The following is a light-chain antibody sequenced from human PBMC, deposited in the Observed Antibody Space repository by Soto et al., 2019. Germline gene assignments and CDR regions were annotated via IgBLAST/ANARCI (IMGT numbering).Light chain of an antibody. CDR3: QQCHRYLT. CDR1: QSISSW. CDR2: KAS. J-gene: IGKJ1*01. Sequence: DIQMTPSPFTLSASVGDRGTINFRASQSISSWLAWYQQKPGKAPKLLIYKASSLESGVPSRFSGSASGTEFTLTISSLQPDDIATYYCQQCHRYLTFGQGTKVDIK. V-gene: IGKV1-5*03.